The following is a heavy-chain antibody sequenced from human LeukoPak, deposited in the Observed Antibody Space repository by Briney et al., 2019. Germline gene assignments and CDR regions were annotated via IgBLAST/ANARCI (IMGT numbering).Heavy chain of an antibody. J-gene: IGHJ4*02. D-gene: IGHD3-9*01. CDR3: ARSFEGYYFDE. Sequence: PGGSLRLSCAASGFTFTNYYMSWIRQAPGKGLEWVSFITTNGKTEYNADSVKGRFTIARDSAKNSVYLQLNSLRADDTAVYYCARSFEGYYFDEWGQGTLVTVSS. V-gene: IGHV3-11*01. CDR1: GFTFTNYY. CDR2: ITTNGKTE.